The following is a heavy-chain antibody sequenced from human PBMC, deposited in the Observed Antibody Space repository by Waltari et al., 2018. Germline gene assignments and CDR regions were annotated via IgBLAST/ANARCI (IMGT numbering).Heavy chain of an antibody. D-gene: IGHD2-15*01. CDR1: GGSISTYY. J-gene: IGHJ4*02. V-gene: IGHV4-59*01. CDR3: ARGPTLLAPYFDY. Sequence: QVQLQESGPGLVKPSETLSLTCTVSGGSISTYYWIWIRQPPGKGLEWIGYIYYSGSTNYNPSLKSRVTISVDTSKNQFSLKLSSVTAADTAVYYCARGPTLLAPYFDYWGQGTLVTVSS. CDR2: IYYSGST.